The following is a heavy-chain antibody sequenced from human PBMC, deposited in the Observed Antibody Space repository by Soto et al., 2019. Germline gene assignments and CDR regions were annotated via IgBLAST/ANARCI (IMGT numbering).Heavy chain of an antibody. CDR1: GGTFSSYA. Sequence: QVQLVQSGAEVQKPGSSVKVSCKASGGTFSSYAISWVRQAPGQGLEWMGGIIPIFGTANYAQKFQGRVTINAEESTSTAYMELSSLRSEDTAVYYCARDLHSSPPGDAFDIWGQGTMVTVSS. D-gene: IGHD6-13*01. CDR3: ARDLHSSPPGDAFDI. CDR2: IIPIFGTA. V-gene: IGHV1-69*01. J-gene: IGHJ3*02.